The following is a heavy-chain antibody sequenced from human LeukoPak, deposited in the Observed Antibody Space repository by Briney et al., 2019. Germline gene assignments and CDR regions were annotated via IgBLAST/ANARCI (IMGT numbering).Heavy chain of an antibody. Sequence: ASVKVSCKASGYIFTSYGISWVRQAPGQGLEWMGWISAYNGNTNYAQKLQGRVTMTTDTSTSTAYMEVRSLRSDDTAVYYCARVVYSSCWYVYYFDYWGQGTLVTVSS. V-gene: IGHV1-18*01. CDR3: ARVVYSSCWYVYYFDY. CDR1: GYIFTSYG. J-gene: IGHJ4*02. D-gene: IGHD6-13*01. CDR2: ISAYNGNT.